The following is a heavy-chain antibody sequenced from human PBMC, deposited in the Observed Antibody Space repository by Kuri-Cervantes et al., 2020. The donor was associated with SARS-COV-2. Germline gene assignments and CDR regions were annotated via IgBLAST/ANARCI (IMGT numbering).Heavy chain of an antibody. V-gene: IGHV3-21*05. Sequence: GESLKISCAASGFAFSSYSMNWVRQAPGKGLEWVSYISSSSSYIYYADSVKGRFTISRDNAKNSLYLQMNSLRAEDTAVYYCARHPRDAMIVAGYYFDYWGQGTLVTVSS. J-gene: IGHJ4*02. CDR3: ARHPRDAMIVAGYYFDY. CDR2: ISSSSSYI. D-gene: IGHD3-22*01. CDR1: GFAFSSYS.